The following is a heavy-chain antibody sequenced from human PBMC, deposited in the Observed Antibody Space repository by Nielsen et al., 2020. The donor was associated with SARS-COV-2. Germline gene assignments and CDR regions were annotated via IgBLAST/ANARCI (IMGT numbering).Heavy chain of an antibody. CDR1: GFTFSSYG. CDR3: ARDGDGAKYSSGWYSQDAFDI. Sequence: GESLKISCAASGFTFSSYGMHWVRQAPGKGLEWVAVIWYDGSNKYYADSVKGRFTISRDNSKNTLYLQMNSLRAEDTAVYYCARDGDGAKYSSGWYSQDAFDIWGQGTMVTVSS. D-gene: IGHD6-19*01. J-gene: IGHJ3*02. CDR2: IWYDGSNK. V-gene: IGHV3-33*01.